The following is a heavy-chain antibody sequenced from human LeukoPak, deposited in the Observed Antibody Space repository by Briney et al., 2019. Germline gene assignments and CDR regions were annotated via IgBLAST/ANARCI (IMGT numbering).Heavy chain of an antibody. D-gene: IGHD6-13*01. CDR1: GYTFTGYY. Sequence: VASVKVSCKASGYTFTGYYMHWVRQAPGQGLEWMGWINPNSGGTNYAQKFQGRVTMTRDTSISTAYMELSRLRSDDTAVYYCARDIFDSSSWYYVSIDWGQGTLVTVSS. V-gene: IGHV1-2*02. CDR2: INPNSGGT. J-gene: IGHJ4*02. CDR3: ARDIFDSSSWYYVSID.